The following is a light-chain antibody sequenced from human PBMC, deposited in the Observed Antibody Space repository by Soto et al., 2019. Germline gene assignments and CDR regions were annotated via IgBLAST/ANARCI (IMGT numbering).Light chain of an antibody. V-gene: IGKV3-11*01. CDR3: QQRSNWPT. CDR1: QSVSIY. J-gene: IGKJ4*01. Sequence: EVVLTQSPATLSLSPGERATLSCRASQSVSIYLAWYQQKPGQAPRLLIYDASNRATGIPARFSGSGSGTDFTLTISSLEPEDFAVYYCQQRSNWPTFGGGTKVEIK. CDR2: DAS.